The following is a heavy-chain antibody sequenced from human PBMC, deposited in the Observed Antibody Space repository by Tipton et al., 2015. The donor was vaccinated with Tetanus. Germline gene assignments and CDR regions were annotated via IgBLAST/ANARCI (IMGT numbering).Heavy chain of an antibody. CDR2: IYHSGST. V-gene: IGHV4-38-2*01. J-gene: IGHJ4*02. D-gene: IGHD2-15*01. CDR1: GYSISSGYY. CDR3: TVLYCSGGSCKDY. Sequence: TLSLTCAVSGYSISSGYYWGWIRQPPGKGLEWIGSIYHSGSTYYNPSLKSRVTISVDTPKNQFPLKLSSVTAADTAVYYCTVLYCSGGSCKDYWGQGTLVTVSS.